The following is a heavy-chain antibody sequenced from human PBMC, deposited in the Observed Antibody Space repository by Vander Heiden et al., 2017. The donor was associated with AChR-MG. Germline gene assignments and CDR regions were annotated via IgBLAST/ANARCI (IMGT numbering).Heavy chain of an antibody. Sequence: EVQLLESGGGLVQPGWSLRLRCEAAGFTFSSYAMSWVRQAPGKGREWVSAISGSGCSTYYADSVKGRFTISRDNSKNTLYLQMNSLRAEDTAVYYCAKVVGAISYYYYMDVWGKGTTVTVSS. V-gene: IGHV3-23*01. CDR1: GFTFSSYA. D-gene: IGHD2-21*01. CDR3: AKVVGAISYYYYMDV. J-gene: IGHJ6*03. CDR2: ISGSGCST.